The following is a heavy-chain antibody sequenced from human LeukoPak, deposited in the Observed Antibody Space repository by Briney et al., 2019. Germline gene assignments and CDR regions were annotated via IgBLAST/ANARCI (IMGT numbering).Heavy chain of an antibody. CDR1: GLTFSNYA. V-gene: IGHV3-23*01. CDR2: ITGRGGT. CDR3: AKDPNGDYVGAFDS. J-gene: IGHJ3*01. D-gene: IGHD4-17*01. Sequence: GGSLRLSCAASGLTFSNYAMTWVRQAPGKGLEWISSITGRGGTSYTDSVKGRFTVYRDNSKNTLYLQMNSLRVVDTALYYCAKDPNGDYVGAFDSWGQGTMVTVSS.